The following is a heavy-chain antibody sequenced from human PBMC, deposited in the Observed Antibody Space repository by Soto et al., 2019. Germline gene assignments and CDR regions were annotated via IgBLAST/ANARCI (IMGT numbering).Heavy chain of an antibody. J-gene: IGHJ4*02. Sequence: QVQLQESGPGLVKPSGTLSLTCAVSGGSISSSNWWSWVRHPPGKGLEWIGEIYHSGSTNYNPSLTIRVTMSGDKSKNQFSRKLSSVTAADTAVYCCARGLSTLSHLDYWGQGTLVTVSS. D-gene: IGHD3-16*02. CDR3: ARGLSTLSHLDY. V-gene: IGHV4-4*01. CDR1: GGSISSSNW. CDR2: IYHSGST.